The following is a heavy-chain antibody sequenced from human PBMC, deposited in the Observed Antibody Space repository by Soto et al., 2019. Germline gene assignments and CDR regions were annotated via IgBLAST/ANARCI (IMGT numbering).Heavy chain of an antibody. V-gene: IGHV1-18*01. Sequence: ASVKVSCKASAYTFTNYGISWVRQAPGQGLEWMGWISAYNGNINYAQKFRGRVTMTTDTSPSSAYLAVRSLRSDDTAENSGARSGSSWNLREFDSWGQGTLVTVSS. J-gene: IGHJ4*02. CDR2: ISAYNGNI. CDR1: AYTFTNYG. D-gene: IGHD6-13*01. CDR3: ARSGSSWNLREFDS.